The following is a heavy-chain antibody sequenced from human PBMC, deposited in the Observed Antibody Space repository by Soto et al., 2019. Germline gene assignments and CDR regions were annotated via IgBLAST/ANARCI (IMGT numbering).Heavy chain of an antibody. CDR2: INTDGSVA. CDR1: GLTFRSYW. D-gene: IGHD5-18*01. CDR3: ARVGDSYGSVY. V-gene: IGHV3-74*03. J-gene: IGHJ4*02. Sequence: PGESLKISCAASGLTFRSYWMHWVRQAPGKGLVWVSRINTDGSVAMYVDSVKGRFTISRDNAKNTLYLQMNGLRPEDTAVYFCARVGDSYGSVYWGQGTLVTVSS.